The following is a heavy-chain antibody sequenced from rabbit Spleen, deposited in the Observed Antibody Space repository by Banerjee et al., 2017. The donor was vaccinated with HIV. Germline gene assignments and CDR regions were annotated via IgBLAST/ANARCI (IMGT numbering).Heavy chain of an antibody. CDR2: IYAASSGDT. D-gene: IGHD4-1*01. CDR3: ARDLTGVIGWNFGW. CDR1: GLPFNSGNY. J-gene: IGHJ3*01. V-gene: IGHV1S40*01. Sequence: QSLEESGGDLVKPGASLTLTCTASGLPFNSGNYMCWVRQAPGKGLEWLGCIYAASSGDTYYANWAKGRFTISKTASTTVTLQMTSLTAADTATYFCARDLTGVIGWNFGWWGQGTLVTVS.